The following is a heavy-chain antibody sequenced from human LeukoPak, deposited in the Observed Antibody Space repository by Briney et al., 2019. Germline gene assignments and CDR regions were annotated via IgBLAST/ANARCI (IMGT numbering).Heavy chain of an antibody. V-gene: IGHV4-4*07. Sequence: SETLSLTCTVSGGSISSYYWSWIRQPAGKGLEWIGRIYTSGSTNYNPSLKSQVTMSVDTSKNQFSLKPSSVTAADTAVYYCAREVPPFVVYSSSWYGWFDPWGQGTLVTVSS. D-gene: IGHD6-13*01. CDR1: GGSISSYY. CDR2: IYTSGST. J-gene: IGHJ5*02. CDR3: AREVPPFVVYSSSWYGWFDP.